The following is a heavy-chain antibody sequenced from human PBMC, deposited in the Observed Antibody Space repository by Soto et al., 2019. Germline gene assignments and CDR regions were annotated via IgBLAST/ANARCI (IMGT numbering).Heavy chain of an antibody. Sequence: ASVKVSCKASGYNLNTYGINWVRQAPGQGLELMGWISAYDGKTTYAEKFQGRVTMTTDASTSTAYMELRSLRSDDTAVYYCARDPHEYWTSYWFDPWGQGTLVTVSS. CDR1: GYNLNTYG. CDR3: ARDPHEYWTSYWFDP. D-gene: IGHD3-3*01. V-gene: IGHV1-18*01. CDR2: ISAYDGKT. J-gene: IGHJ5*02.